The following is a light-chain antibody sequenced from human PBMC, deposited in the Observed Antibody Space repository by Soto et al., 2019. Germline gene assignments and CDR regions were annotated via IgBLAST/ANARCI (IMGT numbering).Light chain of an antibody. CDR1: QSVSNNY. CDR3: QQYGSSPIT. Sequence: IVLTQSPGTLSLSPGERATLSCRASQSVSNNYLAWYQQKPGQAPRLLIYGASNRATGIPDRFSGSGSGTDFTLTISRLEPEDFAVYDCQQYGSSPITFGQGTRLEIK. J-gene: IGKJ5*01. V-gene: IGKV3-20*01. CDR2: GAS.